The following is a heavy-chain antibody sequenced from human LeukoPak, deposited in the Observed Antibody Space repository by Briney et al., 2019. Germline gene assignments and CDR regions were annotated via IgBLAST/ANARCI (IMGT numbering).Heavy chain of an antibody. CDR3: ARDERNYDFGSGYYYYYMDV. D-gene: IGHD3-3*01. CDR1: GGSISSYY. J-gene: IGHJ6*03. V-gene: IGHV4-59*01. Sequence: SETLSLTYTVSGGSISSYYWSWIRQPPGKGLEWIGYIYYSGSTNYNPSLKSRVTISVDTSKNQFSLKLSSVTAADTAVYYCARDERNYDFGSGYYYYYMDVWGKGTTVTVSS. CDR2: IYYSGST.